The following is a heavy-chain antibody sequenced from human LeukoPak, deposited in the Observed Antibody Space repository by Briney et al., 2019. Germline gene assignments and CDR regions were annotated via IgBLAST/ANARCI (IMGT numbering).Heavy chain of an antibody. J-gene: IGHJ4*02. D-gene: IGHD2-2*02. V-gene: IGHV3-21*04. Sequence: GGSLRLSCAASGFTFSSYSMNWVRQAPGKGLEWVSSISRSSSYIYSADSVKGRFTVSRDNSKNTLYLQMTNLRAEDTAVYYWARGPGAAIPGYFDYWGQGTLVTVSS. CDR3: ARGPGAAIPGYFDY. CDR1: GFTFSSYS. CDR2: ISRSSSYI.